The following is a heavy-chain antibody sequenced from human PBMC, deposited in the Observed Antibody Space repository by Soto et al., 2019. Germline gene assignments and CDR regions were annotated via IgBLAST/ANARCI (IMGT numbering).Heavy chain of an antibody. CDR1: GFNFSGSA. CDR3: TSSGAVAAAGTDDY. D-gene: IGHD6-13*01. V-gene: IGHV3-73*01. J-gene: IGHJ4*02. CDR2: IRNKANSYAT. Sequence: AGGSLRLSCAASGFNFSGSAMHWVRQASGKGLEWVGRIRNKANSYATAYAASVKGRFTISRDDSKNTAYLQMNSLKTEDTAVYYCTSSGAVAAAGTDDYWGQGTLVTVSS.